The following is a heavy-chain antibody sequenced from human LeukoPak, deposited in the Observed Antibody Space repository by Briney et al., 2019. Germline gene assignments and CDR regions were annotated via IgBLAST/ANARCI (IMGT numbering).Heavy chain of an antibody. V-gene: IGHV3-74*01. J-gene: IGHJ6*02. D-gene: IGHD6-19*01. CDR2: INSDGSRT. CDR3: AKDPIAVAGNNYYRMDV. CDR1: GFTFSRYW. Sequence: PGGSLRLSCAGSGFTFSRYWMHWVRQAPGKGLVWVSRINSDGSRTTYADSVKGRFTISRDNSKNTLYLQMNSLRAEDTAVYYCAKDPIAVAGNNYYRMDVWGQGTTVSVSS.